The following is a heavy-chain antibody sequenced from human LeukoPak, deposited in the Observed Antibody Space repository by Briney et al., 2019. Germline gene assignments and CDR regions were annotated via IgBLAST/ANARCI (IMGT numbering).Heavy chain of an antibody. Sequence: GASVKVSCKASGYTFTSYYMHWVRQAPGQGLEWMGIINPSGGSTSYAQKFQGRVTMTRDMSTSTVYMELSSLRSEDTAVYYCARSSRRNSLRVFGVVTKDQYYFDSWGQGTLVTVSS. J-gene: IGHJ4*02. V-gene: IGHV1-46*01. CDR2: INPSGGST. CDR1: GYTFTSYY. CDR3: ARSSRRNSLRVFGVVTKDQYYFDS. D-gene: IGHD3-3*01.